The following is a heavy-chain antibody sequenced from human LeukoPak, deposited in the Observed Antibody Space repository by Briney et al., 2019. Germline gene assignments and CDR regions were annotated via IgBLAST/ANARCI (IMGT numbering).Heavy chain of an antibody. D-gene: IGHD3-10*01. J-gene: IGHJ4*02. CDR1: GFTFSSYE. Sequence: PGGSLRLSCAASGFTFSSYEMNWVRQAPGKGLEWVSYISSSSSYTNYADSVKGRFTISRDNAKNSLYLQMNSLRAEDTAVYYCARAYLRSGYFGYWGQGTLVTVSS. CDR3: ARAYLRSGYFGY. CDR2: ISSSSSYT. V-gene: IGHV3-21*05.